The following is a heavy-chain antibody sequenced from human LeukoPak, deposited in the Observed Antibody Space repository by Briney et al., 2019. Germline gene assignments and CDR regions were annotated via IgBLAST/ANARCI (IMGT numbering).Heavy chain of an antibody. D-gene: IGHD3-9*01. CDR3: ARDSTYYDILTGYLDSFSIFSFDY. Sequence: GASVKVSCKASGYTFTSYGISWVRQAPGQGLEWMGGIIPIFGTANYAQKFQGRVTITADESTSTAYMELSSLRSEDTAVYYCARDSTYYDILTGYLDSFSIFSFDYWGQGTLVTVSS. V-gene: IGHV1-69*13. J-gene: IGHJ4*02. CDR1: GYTFTSYG. CDR2: IIPIFGTA.